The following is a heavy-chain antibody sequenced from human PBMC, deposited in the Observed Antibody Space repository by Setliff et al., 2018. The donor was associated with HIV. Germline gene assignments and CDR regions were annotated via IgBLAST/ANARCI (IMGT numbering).Heavy chain of an antibody. CDR1: GFAFVGAE. D-gene: IGHD6-19*01. V-gene: IGHV3-73*01. Sequence: GESLKISCAASGFAFVGAEIHWVRQASGKGLEWVGRIRNKFNSLATQYGESLEGGFTISRDDSKNTAYLQMRSLKTDDTAVYFCATNVRVPGSSLDSWGPGSLVTVSS. J-gene: IGHJ1*01. CDR3: ATNVRVPGSSLDS. CDR2: IRNKFNSLAT.